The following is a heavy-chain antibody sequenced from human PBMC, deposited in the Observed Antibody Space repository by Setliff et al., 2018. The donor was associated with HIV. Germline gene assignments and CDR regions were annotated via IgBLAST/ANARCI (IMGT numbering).Heavy chain of an antibody. J-gene: IGHJ4*02. Sequence: ETLSLTCTVSGGSISSYYWSWIRQPPGKGLEWIGYIYYSGSSKNTPSLKSRVTISVDTPKNEFSLKLSSMTAADTAVYYCARGIAVAGPYFDYWGQGTLVTVSA. CDR1: GGSISSYY. CDR2: IYYSGSS. V-gene: IGHV4-59*01. D-gene: IGHD6-19*01. CDR3: ARGIAVAGPYFDY.